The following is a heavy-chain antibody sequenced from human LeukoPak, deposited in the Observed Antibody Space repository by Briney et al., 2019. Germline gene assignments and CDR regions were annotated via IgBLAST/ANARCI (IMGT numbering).Heavy chain of an antibody. J-gene: IGHJ4*02. Sequence: TGGSLRLSCAASGFTFDDYGMSWVRQAPGKGLEWVSGINWNGGSTGYADSVKGRFTISRDNAKNSLYLQTNSLRAEDTALYYCARIEQWLVGQLDYWGQGTLVTVSS. CDR3: ARIEQWLVGQLDY. CDR1: GFTFDDYG. V-gene: IGHV3-20*04. D-gene: IGHD6-19*01. CDR2: INWNGGST.